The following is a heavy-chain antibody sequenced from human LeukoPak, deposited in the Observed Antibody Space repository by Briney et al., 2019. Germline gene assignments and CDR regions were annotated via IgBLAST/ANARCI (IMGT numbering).Heavy chain of an antibody. CDR1: GDSVSSNSSS. CDR2: TYYRSNWFS. V-gene: IGHV6-1*01. Sequence: SQTLSLTCAISGDSVSSNSSSWNWIRQSPSRGLEWLGRTYYRSNWFSDYAVSVKSRITISPDTSKNQFSLQLNSVTPEDTAVYYCARGSIFDYWGRGTLVTVSS. J-gene: IGHJ4*02. CDR3: ARGSIFDY.